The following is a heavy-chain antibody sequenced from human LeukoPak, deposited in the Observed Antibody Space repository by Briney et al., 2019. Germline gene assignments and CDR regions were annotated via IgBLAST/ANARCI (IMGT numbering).Heavy chain of an antibody. Sequence: SETLSLTCTVSGGSISSYYWSWIRQSPGKGLEWIGQIHYTGGTSYNPSPKSRLTVSLDTSKNQFSLKLSSVTAADTAVYYCARAGESSGWFWQYWGQGTLVTVSS. CDR3: ARAGESSGWFWQY. CDR2: IHYTGGT. J-gene: IGHJ4*02. D-gene: IGHD6-13*01. V-gene: IGHV4-59*01. CDR1: GGSISSYY.